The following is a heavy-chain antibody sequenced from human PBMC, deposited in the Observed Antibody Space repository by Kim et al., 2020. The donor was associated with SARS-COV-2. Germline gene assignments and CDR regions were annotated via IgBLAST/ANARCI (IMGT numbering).Heavy chain of an antibody. CDR2: IYPGDSDT. CDR1: GYSFTSYW. V-gene: IGHV5-51*01. Sequence: GESLKISCKGSGYSFTSYWIGWVRQMPGKGLEWMGIIYPGDSDTRYSPSFQGQVTISADKSISTAYLQWSSLKASDTAMYYCARQFWSAYDSSGYFHDAFDIWGQGTMVTVSS. D-gene: IGHD3-22*01. J-gene: IGHJ3*02. CDR3: ARQFWSAYDSSGYFHDAFDI.